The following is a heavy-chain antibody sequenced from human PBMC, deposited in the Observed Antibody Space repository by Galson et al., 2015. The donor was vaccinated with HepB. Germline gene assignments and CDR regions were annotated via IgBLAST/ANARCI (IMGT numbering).Heavy chain of an antibody. V-gene: IGHV1-18*01. CDR2: ISAYNGNT. CDR1: GYTFTSYG. Sequence: SVKVSCKASGYTFTSYGISWVRQAPGQGLEWMGWISAYNGNTNYAQKLQGRVTMTTDTSTSTAYMELRSLRSDDTAVYYCARMPRVSSSWYPIVYYYYYYMDVWGKGTTVTVSS. J-gene: IGHJ6*03. D-gene: IGHD6-13*01. CDR3: ARMPRVSSSWYPIVYYYYYYMDV.